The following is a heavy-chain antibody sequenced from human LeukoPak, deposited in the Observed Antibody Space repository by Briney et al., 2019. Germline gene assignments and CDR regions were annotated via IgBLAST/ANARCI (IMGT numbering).Heavy chain of an antibody. D-gene: IGHD5-18*01. J-gene: IGHJ5*02. Sequence: SETLSLTCTVSGDSINIYYWSWIRQSAGKGLEWIGRINKSGNTKYNPSLKSRVTMSVDTSKNHFYLKLSSVTAADTALYYCATSGYSFGHLWGQGTLVTFSS. V-gene: IGHV4-4*07. CDR2: INKSGNT. CDR1: GDSINIYY. CDR3: ATSGYSFGHL.